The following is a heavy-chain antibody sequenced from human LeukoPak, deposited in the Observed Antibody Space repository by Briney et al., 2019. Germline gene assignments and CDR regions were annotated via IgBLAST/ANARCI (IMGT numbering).Heavy chain of an antibody. CDR2: ISTSGTDT. CDR1: GFTFSSYT. V-gene: IGHV3-23*01. D-gene: IGHD2/OR15-2a*01. Sequence: PGGSLRLSCAASGFTFSSYTMTWVRQAPGKGLEWVSAISTSGTDTYYADSVKGRFSISRDNSKNRLYVQMNSLRAEDTAVYYCTTSPANHDVWGQGTLVTVSS. CDR3: TTSPANHDV. J-gene: IGHJ4*02.